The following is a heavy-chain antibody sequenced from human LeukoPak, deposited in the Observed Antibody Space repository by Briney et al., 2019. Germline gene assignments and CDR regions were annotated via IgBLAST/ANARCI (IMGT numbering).Heavy chain of an antibody. CDR3: ARGGIADFDY. CDR2: ISSSGSTI. D-gene: IGHD6-13*01. Sequence: QPGGSLRLSCAASGSTFSSYEMNWVRQAPGKGLEWVSYISSSGSTIYYADSVKGRFTISRDNAKNSLYLQMNSLRAEDTAVYYCARGGIADFDYWGQGTLVTVSS. CDR1: GSTFSSYE. V-gene: IGHV3-48*03. J-gene: IGHJ4*02.